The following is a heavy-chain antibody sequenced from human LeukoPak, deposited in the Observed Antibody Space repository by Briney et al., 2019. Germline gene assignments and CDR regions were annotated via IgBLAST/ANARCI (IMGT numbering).Heavy chain of an antibody. CDR2: IYHSGST. D-gene: IGHD6-13*01. CDR3: ARASSSWGGDY. V-gene: IGHV4-38-2*01. J-gene: IGHJ4*02. Sequence: SETLSLTCAVSGYSITSGYYWGWIRQPPGKGLEWIGSIYHSGSTYYNPSLKSRVTMSIDTSKNQFSLKLSSVTAADTAMYYCARASSSWGGDYWGQGTLVTVSS. CDR1: GYSITSGYY.